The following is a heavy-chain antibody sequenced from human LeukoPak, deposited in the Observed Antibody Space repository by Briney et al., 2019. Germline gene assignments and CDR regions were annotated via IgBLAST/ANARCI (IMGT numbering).Heavy chain of an antibody. CDR1: GFTFRSHG. V-gene: IGHV3-33*05. D-gene: IGHD6-6*01. CDR2: ILYDGSDS. CDR3: ARDRDSSSHYFDY. J-gene: IGHJ4*02. Sequence: GGSLRLSCAASGFTFRSHGMHWVRQAPGKGLEWVGVILYDGSDSYYTDSVKGRFTLSRDNSKNTLYLQMNSLRAEDTAMYFCARDRDSSSHYFDYWGQGALVTVSS.